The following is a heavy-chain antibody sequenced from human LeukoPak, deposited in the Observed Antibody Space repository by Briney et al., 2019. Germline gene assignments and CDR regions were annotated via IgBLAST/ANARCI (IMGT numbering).Heavy chain of an antibody. Sequence: SETLSLTCAVYGGSFSGYYWSWIRQPPGKGLEWIGEINHSGSTNYNPSLKSRVTISVDTSKNQFSLKLSSVTAADTAVYYCARGSQLLRFGELFKPLDYWGQGTLVTVSS. CDR3: ARGSQLLRFGELFKPLDY. CDR2: INHSGST. CDR1: GGSFSGYY. J-gene: IGHJ4*02. D-gene: IGHD3-10*01. V-gene: IGHV4-34*01.